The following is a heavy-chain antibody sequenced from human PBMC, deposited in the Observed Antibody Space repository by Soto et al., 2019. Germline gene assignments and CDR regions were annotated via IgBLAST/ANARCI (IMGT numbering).Heavy chain of an antibody. CDR1: GFTFSSYW. J-gene: IGHJ6*03. V-gene: IGHV3-74*01. CDR3: ARSSRYMDV. Sequence: GGSLRLSCAASGFTFSSYWMHWVRQAPGKGLVWVSRIYGDGTATDYADSVKGRFTISRDNAKNTLYLQLNSLRAEDTAVYYCARSSRYMDVWGKGTTVTVSS. CDR2: IYGDGTAT.